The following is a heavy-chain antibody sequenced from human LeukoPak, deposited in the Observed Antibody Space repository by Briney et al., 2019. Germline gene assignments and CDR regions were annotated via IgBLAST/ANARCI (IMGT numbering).Heavy chain of an antibody. CDR1: GFTFSRYW. V-gene: IGHV3-7*01. J-gene: IGHJ4*02. D-gene: IGHD1-7*01. CDR3: ATMGLELLPYYFDY. CDR2: INQDGSEK. Sequence: GGSPRLSCAGSGFTFSRYWMSWVRQAPGKGLEWVANINQDGSEKYHVDSVRGRFTISRDNAKNSLYLQMNSLRAEDTAVYYCATMGLELLPYYFDYWGQGTLVTVSS.